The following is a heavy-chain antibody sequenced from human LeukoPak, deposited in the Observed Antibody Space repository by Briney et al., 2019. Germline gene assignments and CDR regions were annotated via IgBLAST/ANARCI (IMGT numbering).Heavy chain of an antibody. V-gene: IGHV1-24*01. D-gene: IGHD1-26*01. CDR1: GYTLTELS. Sequence: ASVKVSCKVSGYTLTELSMHWVRQAPGKGLEWMGGFDPEDGETIYAQKFQGRVTMTEDTSTDTAYMELSSLRSEDTAVYYCAASKELQGLRVFDYWGQGTLVTVSS. CDR3: AASKELQGLRVFDY. J-gene: IGHJ4*02. CDR2: FDPEDGET.